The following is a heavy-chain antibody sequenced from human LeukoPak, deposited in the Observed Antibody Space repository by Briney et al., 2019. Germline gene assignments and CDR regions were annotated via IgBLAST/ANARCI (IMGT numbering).Heavy chain of an antibody. Sequence: ASVKVSCKASGYTFTGYYMHWVRQAPGQGFEWMGWINPNSGGTNYAQKFQGRVTMTRDTSISTAYMELSRLRSDDTAVYYCARTYYDFWSGQEIFHHFDYWGQGTLVTVSS. CDR3: ARTYYDFWSGQEIFHHFDY. CDR1: GYTFTGYY. J-gene: IGHJ4*02. V-gene: IGHV1-2*02. D-gene: IGHD3-3*01. CDR2: INPNSGGT.